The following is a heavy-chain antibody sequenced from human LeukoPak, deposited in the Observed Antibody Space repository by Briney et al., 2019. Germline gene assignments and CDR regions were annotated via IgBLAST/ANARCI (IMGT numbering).Heavy chain of an antibody. CDR2: INPNSGGT. D-gene: IGHD3-22*01. V-gene: IGHV1-2*02. J-gene: IGHJ4*02. Sequence: ASVKVSCKASGYTFTAYYMHWVRQAPGQGLEWMGWINPNSGGTNYAQKFQGRVTMTRDTSISTAYMELSRLRSDDTAVYYCARDKGRITMIVPGYWGQGTLVTVSS. CDR1: GYTFTAYY. CDR3: ARDKGRITMIVPGY.